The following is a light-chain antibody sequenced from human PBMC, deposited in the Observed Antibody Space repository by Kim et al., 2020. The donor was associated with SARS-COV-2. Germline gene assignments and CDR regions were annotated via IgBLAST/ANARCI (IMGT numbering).Light chain of an antibody. CDR2: AAS. J-gene: IGKJ4*01. CDR3: QQSYSTPLT. Sequence: ASVGDRVTIACRASQSISDYLNWYQQKPGKAPNLLIYAASSLQSGVPSRFSGSGSGTDFTLTISSLQPEDFATYYCQQSYSTPLTFGGGTKVEIK. CDR1: QSISDY. V-gene: IGKV1-39*01.